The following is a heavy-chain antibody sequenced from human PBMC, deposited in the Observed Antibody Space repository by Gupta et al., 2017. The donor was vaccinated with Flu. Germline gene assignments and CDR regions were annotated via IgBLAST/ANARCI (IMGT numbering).Heavy chain of an antibody. V-gene: IGHV1-18*01. CDR3: ARYGGGSYYCDC. J-gene: IGHJ4*02. CDR1: GYTFTSYG. CDR2: ISAYNGNT. D-gene: IGHD1-26*01. Sequence: QVQLVQSGAEVKKPRASVKVSCKASGYTFTSYGISWVRQAPGQGREWMGWISAYNGNTNEAQKLQGRVTMTTDTSTRAAYMELRRMRSDEKAVYYFARYGGGSYYCDCGGQGTMVTVCS.